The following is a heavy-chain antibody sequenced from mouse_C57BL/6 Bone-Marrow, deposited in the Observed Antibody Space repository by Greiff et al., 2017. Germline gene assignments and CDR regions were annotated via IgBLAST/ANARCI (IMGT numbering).Heavy chain of an antibody. V-gene: IGHV5-4*03. CDR2: ISDGGSYT. D-gene: IGHD1-1*01. CDR3: ARAYYY. J-gene: IGHJ3*01. Sequence: DVMLVESGGGLVKPGGSLKLSCAASGFTFSSYAMSWVRQTPEKRLEWVATISDGGSYTYYPDNVKGRFTISRENAKNNLYLQMSHLKSEDTAMYYCARAYYYWGQGTRVTVSA. CDR1: GFTFSSYA.